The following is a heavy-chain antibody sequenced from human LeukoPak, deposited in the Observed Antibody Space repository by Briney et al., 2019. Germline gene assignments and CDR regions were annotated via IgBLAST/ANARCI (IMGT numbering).Heavy chain of an antibody. CDR2: ISAYNGNT. Sequence: ASVKVSCKASGYRFTSYGITWVRQAPGQGLEWMGWISAYNGNTNYAQKVQGRVTLTTDTSTSTAYMELRSLRSDDTAVYYCAREGYCSGGSSYSTMNWFDPWGQGTLVTVSS. J-gene: IGHJ5*02. CDR3: AREGYCSGGSSYSTMNWFDP. D-gene: IGHD2-15*01. V-gene: IGHV1-18*01. CDR1: GYRFTSYG.